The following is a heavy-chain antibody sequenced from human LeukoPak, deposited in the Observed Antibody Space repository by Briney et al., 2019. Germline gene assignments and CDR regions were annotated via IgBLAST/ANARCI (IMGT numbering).Heavy chain of an antibody. CDR2: IYYSGST. J-gene: IGHJ4*02. CDR1: GGSISSSSYY. CDR3: ARLSSSWYG. V-gene: IGHV4-39*01. Sequence: KASETLSLTCTVSGGSISSSSYYWDWIRQPPGKGLEWIGSIYYSGSTYYNPSLKSRVTISVDTSKNQFSLKLSSVTAADTAVYYCARLSSSWYGWGQGTLVTVSS. D-gene: IGHD6-13*01.